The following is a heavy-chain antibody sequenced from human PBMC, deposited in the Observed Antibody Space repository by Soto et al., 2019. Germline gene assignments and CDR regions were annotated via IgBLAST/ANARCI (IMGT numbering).Heavy chain of an antibody. D-gene: IGHD3-22*01. CDR1: GGSINSGGYY. CDR2: INYSGST. V-gene: IGHV4-31*03. Sequence: QVQLQESGPGLVKPSQTLSLTCTVSGGSINSGGYYWSWIRQHPGKGLEWIGYINYSGSTNYNPSLKSRVIISRDTSKNQLSLNLSSVTAADTAIYYCARNYYNSKVYAYWGQGTLVTVSS. J-gene: IGHJ4*02. CDR3: ARNYYNSKVYAY.